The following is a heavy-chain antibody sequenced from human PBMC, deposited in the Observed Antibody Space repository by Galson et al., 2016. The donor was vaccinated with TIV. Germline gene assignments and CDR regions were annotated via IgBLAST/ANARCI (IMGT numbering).Heavy chain of an antibody. Sequence: SVKVSCKAPGGTFSSFVFNWVRQVPGQGLEWMGGITPLFGTTNYAQKFQGRVTITADESTSTVYMELRSLRSEDTAVYYCAKDRNTAFDTYSYYYGMDVWGQGTTVTVSS. D-gene: IGHD5-18*01. CDR1: GGTFSSFV. V-gene: IGHV1-69*13. CDR2: ITPLFGTT. J-gene: IGHJ6*02. CDR3: AKDRNTAFDTYSYYYGMDV.